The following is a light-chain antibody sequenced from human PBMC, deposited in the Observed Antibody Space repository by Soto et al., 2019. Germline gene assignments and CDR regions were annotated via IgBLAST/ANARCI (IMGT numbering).Light chain of an antibody. CDR3: QQSYSTPYT. CDR1: QSISNY. Sequence: DIQMTQSPSSLSASVGERVTITCRASQSISNYLNWYQQKPEKAPKLLIYAASSLQSGVPSRFSGSGSGTDFTLTISSLQPEDFATYSCQQSYSTPYTFGQGAKLEIK. V-gene: IGKV1-39*01. CDR2: AAS. J-gene: IGKJ2*01.